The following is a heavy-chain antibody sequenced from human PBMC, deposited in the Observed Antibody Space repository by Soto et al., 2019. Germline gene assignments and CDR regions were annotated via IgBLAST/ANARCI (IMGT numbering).Heavy chain of an antibody. D-gene: IGHD6-19*01. CDR2: IYYSGST. CDR1: GGSISSYY. J-gene: IGHJ6*02. V-gene: IGHV4-59*01. CDR3: AVGTDAAVADYYYGMDV. Sequence: PSETLSLTCTVSGGSISSYYWSWIRQPPGKGLEWIGYIYYSGSTNYNPSLKSRVTISVDTSKNQFSLKLSSVTAADTAVYYCAVGTDAAVADYYYGMDVWGQGTTVTVSS.